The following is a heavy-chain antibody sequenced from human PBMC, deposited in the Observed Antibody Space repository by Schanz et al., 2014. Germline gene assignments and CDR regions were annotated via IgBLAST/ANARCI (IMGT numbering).Heavy chain of an antibody. J-gene: IGHJ6*02. CDR1: GFTFADYY. V-gene: IGHV3-11*01. Sequence: QVQLLESGGGLFKPGGSLRLSCAGSGFTFADYYMTWIRQAPGKGLEWISYVSSYDTTVSYADSVKGRFTISRDNAKNSVYLQMNSLRVEDTALYYCAKDRQNRVNRVGYYYGMDVWGQGTTVTVSS. CDR3: AKDRQNRVNRVGYYYGMDV. D-gene: IGHD3-16*01. CDR2: VSSYDTTV.